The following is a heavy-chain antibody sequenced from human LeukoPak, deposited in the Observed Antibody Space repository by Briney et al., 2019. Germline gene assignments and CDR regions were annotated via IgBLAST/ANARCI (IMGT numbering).Heavy chain of an antibody. V-gene: IGHV1-69*04. D-gene: IGHD2-2*02. CDR1: GGTFSSYA. J-gene: IGHJ5*02. CDR2: IIPILGIA. CDR3: ARAPYTASAWFDP. Sequence: ASVKVSCKASGGTFSSYAISWVRQAPGQGLEWMGRIIPILGIANYAQKFQGRVTITADKSTSTAYMELSSLRSEDTAVYYCARAPYTASAWFDPWGQGTLVTVSS.